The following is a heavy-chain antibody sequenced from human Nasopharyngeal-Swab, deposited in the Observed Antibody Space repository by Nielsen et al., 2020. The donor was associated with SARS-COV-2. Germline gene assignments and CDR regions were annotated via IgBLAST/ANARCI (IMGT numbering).Heavy chain of an antibody. V-gene: IGHV4-34*01. J-gene: IGHJ5*02. D-gene: IGHD6-13*01. CDR2: INHSGST. CDR3: ARGLRSSWYLIWFDP. CDR1: GGSFSGYY. Sequence: SETLSLTCAAYGGSFSGYYWSWIRPPPGKGLEWIGEINHSGSTNYNPSLKRRVTISVDTSKNQFSLKLSSVTAADTAVYYCARGLRSSWYLIWFDPWGQGTLVTVSS.